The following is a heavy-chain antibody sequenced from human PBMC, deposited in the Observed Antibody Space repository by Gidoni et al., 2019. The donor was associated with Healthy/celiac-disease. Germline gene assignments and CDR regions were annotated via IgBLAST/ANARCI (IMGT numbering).Heavy chain of an antibody. D-gene: IGHD6-19*01. V-gene: IGHV3-64D*08. Sequence: EVQLVESGGGLVQPGGSLRLSCSASGFTFRSYAMHWVRQAPGKGLEYVSAISSNGGSTYYADSVKGRFTISRDNSKNTLYLQMSSLRAEDTAVYYCVKDQASSGWVPFDYWGQGTLVTVSS. J-gene: IGHJ4*02. CDR1: GFTFRSYA. CDR2: ISSNGGST. CDR3: VKDQASSGWVPFDY.